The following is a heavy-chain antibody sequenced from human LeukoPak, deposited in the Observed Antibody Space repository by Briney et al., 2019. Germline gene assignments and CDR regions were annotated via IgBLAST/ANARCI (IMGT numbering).Heavy chain of an antibody. Sequence: SVKVSCKASGFTFTSSAVQWVRQARGQRLEWIGWIVVGSGNTNYAQKFQERVTITRDMSTSTAHMELSSLRSEDTAVYYCAAGCSGGSCYSFYYYGMDVWGKGTTVTVSS. V-gene: IGHV1-58*01. CDR2: IVVGSGNT. D-gene: IGHD2-15*01. J-gene: IGHJ6*04. CDR3: AAGCSGGSCYSFYYYGMDV. CDR1: GFTFTSSA.